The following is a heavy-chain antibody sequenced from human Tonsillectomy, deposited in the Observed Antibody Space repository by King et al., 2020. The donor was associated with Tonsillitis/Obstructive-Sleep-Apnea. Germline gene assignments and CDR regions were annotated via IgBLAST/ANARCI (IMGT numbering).Heavy chain of an antibody. J-gene: IGHJ4*02. V-gene: IGHV3-11*05. Sequence: VQLVESGGGLVKPGGSLRLSCAASGLTFSDYYMSWMRQAPGKGLEWVSYISSSSTYRNYADSVKGRFTIPRDNAKSTLYLQMNSLRAEDTAVYYCARDLMSSTVTTFGYYVDWGQGTLVTVSP. CDR1: GLTFSDYY. CDR3: ARDLMSSTVTTFGYYVD. D-gene: IGHD4-17*01. CDR2: ISSSSTYR.